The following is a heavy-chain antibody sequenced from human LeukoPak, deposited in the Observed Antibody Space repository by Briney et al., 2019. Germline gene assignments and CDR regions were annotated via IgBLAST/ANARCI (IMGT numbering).Heavy chain of an antibody. J-gene: IGHJ3*02. V-gene: IGHV3-66*01. D-gene: IGHD2-15*01. CDR1: GFTVTDNY. CDR2: IYSGGST. CDR3: ASSRRAADASDI. Sequence: GGSLRLSCAASGFTVTDNYMSWVRQAPGKGLEWVSVIYSGGSTYYADSVKGRFTISRDNSKNTLYLQMNSLRAEDTAVYYCASSRRAADASDIWGQGTMVTVSS.